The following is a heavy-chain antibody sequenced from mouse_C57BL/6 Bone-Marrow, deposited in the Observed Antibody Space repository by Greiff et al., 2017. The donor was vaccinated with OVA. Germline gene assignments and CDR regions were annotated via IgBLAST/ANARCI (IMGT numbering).Heavy chain of an antibody. J-gene: IGHJ4*01. V-gene: IGHV1-39*01. CDR2: INPNYGTT. Sequence: EVQLVESGPELVKPGASVKISCKASGYSFTDYNMNWVKQSHGKSLEWIGVINPNYGTTSYNQQFKGKATLTVDQSSSTAYMQLNRLTSEDSAVYYCAIYYGKYDYAMDYWGQGTSVTVSS. CDR3: AIYYGKYDYAMDY. D-gene: IGHD2-1*01. CDR1: GYSFTDYN.